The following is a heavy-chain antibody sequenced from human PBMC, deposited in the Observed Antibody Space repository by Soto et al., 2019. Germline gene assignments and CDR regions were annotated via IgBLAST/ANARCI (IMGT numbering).Heavy chain of an antibody. V-gene: IGHV1-46*01. CDR2: INPGGGRT. CDR3: ARDVSGPGATYVMDV. J-gene: IGHJ6*02. Sequence: ASVQVSCKASGYIFSNHCIYWVRQAPGHGLQWMGIINPGGGRTAYAQKFQGRVTLTSAMSTSTVCMELTSLTYDDTAVYYCARDVSGPGATYVMDVWGQGTAVTVSS. CDR1: GYIFSNHC. D-gene: IGHD2-2*01.